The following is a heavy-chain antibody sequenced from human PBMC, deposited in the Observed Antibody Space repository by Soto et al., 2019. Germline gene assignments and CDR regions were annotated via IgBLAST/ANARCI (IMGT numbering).Heavy chain of an antibody. Sequence: SETLSLTCTVPGGSISSYYWSWIRQPPGKGLEWIGYIYYSGSTNYNPSLKSRVTISVDTSKNQFSLKLSSVTAADTAVYYCARGGDSSGYYYWGQGTLVTVSS. CDR3: ARGGDSSGYYY. D-gene: IGHD3-22*01. CDR1: GGSISSYY. V-gene: IGHV4-59*01. CDR2: IYYSGST. J-gene: IGHJ4*02.